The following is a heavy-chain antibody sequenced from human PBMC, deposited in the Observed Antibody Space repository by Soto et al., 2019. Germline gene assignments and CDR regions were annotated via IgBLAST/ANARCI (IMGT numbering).Heavy chain of an antibody. V-gene: IGHV4-59*08. CDR1: GGSFTSDY. D-gene: IGHD2-8*01. J-gene: IGHJ4*02. Sequence: QVQLQESGPGLVKPSETLSLTCTVSGGSFTSDYWSWIRQPPGKGLQCIGYIYYNGTTNYNPSLKSRLTISQDTAKGQISLELTSLTAADTAVYYCASHSGVAALGGLDHWGQGTLVTVSS. CDR3: ASHSGVAALGGLDH. CDR2: IYYNGTT.